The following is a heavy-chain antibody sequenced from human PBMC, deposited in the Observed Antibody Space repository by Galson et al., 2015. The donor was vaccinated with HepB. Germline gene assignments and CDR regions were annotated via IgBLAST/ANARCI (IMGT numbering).Heavy chain of an antibody. D-gene: IGHD3-22*01. CDR1: GFTFSDYY. CDR2: ISSSSSYT. J-gene: IGHJ4*02. CDR3: AREQYYYDSRYFDY. V-gene: IGHV3-11*05. Sequence: SLRLSCAASGFTFSDYYMSWIRQAPGKGLEWVSYISSSSSYTNYADSVKGRFTISRDNAKNSLYLQMNSLRAEDTAVYYCAREQYYYDSRYFDYWGQGTLVTVSS.